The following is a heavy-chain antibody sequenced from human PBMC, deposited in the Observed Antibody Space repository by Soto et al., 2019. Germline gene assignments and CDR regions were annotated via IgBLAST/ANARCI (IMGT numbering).Heavy chain of an antibody. CDR2: IYHSGST. V-gene: IGHV4-4*02. Sequence: QVQLQESGPGLVKPSGTLSLTCGVSGGSISSSKWWSWVRQPPGKGLEWIGEIYHSGSTNYNSSRKTRVXXSXDXXKNQFPLKLSSVTAADTALYYCASKDYADYGWFDPWGQGTLVTVSS. CDR1: GGSISSSKW. CDR3: ASKDYADYGWFDP. D-gene: IGHD4-17*01. J-gene: IGHJ5*02.